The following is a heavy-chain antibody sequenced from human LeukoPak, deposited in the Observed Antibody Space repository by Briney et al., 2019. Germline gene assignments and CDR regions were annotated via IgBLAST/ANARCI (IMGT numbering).Heavy chain of an antibody. D-gene: IGHD5-18*01. V-gene: IGHV3-21*01. CDR2: ISSSSSYI. CDR3: ARDPGGGYSYGFEPSWFDP. CDR1: GFTFSSYS. J-gene: IGHJ5*02. Sequence: PGVSLRLSCAASGFTFSSYSMNWDRQAPGKGLEWVSSISSSSSYIYYADSVKGRFTISRDNAKNSLYLQMNSLRAEDTAVYYCARDPGGGYSYGFEPSWFDPWGQGTLVTVSS.